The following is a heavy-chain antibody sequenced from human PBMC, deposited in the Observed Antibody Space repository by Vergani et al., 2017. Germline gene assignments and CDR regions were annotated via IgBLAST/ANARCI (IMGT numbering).Heavy chain of an antibody. D-gene: IGHD2/OR15-2a*01. Sequence: EVQLLESGGGLAQPGGSLRLSCAASGFTFSSFAMSWVRQAPGKGLEWVSSISYSGATTYYADSVKGRFTISRDTSTNMLYLQMNSLRADDTAIYYCAKDLGGCNSISCSYYMDVWGKGTTVTV. CDR3: AKDLGGCNSISCSYYMDV. CDR1: GFTFSSFA. J-gene: IGHJ6*03. V-gene: IGHV3-23*01. CDR2: ISYSGATT.